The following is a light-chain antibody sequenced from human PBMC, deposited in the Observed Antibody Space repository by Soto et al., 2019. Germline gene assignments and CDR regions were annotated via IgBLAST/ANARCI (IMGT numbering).Light chain of an antibody. Sequence: QSVLTQPPSASGTPGHRVTISCSGSSSSIGTNYVYWYKQLPGTAPKALIYRNNQRPSGVPDRFSGSKSGTSASLAISDLRSEDEADYYCAAWDDSLSGGVFGGGTKVTVL. CDR1: SSSIGTNY. CDR2: RNN. V-gene: IGLV1-47*01. CDR3: AAWDDSLSGGV. J-gene: IGLJ3*02.